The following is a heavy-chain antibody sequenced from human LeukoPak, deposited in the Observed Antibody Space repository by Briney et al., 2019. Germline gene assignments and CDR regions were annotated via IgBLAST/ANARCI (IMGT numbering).Heavy chain of an antibody. J-gene: IGHJ6*02. CDR2: ISGSGGTT. V-gene: IGHV3-23*01. D-gene: IGHD1-14*01. CDR3: AKVSGGGLYYDGMDV. Sequence: ETGGSLRLSCAASGFTVNNYAMNWVRQAPGKGLEWVSVISGSGGTTYYADSVKGRFTISRDSSKNTLYLQMNSLRAEDTAVYYCAKVSGGGLYYDGMDVWGQGTTVTVSS. CDR1: GFTVNNYA.